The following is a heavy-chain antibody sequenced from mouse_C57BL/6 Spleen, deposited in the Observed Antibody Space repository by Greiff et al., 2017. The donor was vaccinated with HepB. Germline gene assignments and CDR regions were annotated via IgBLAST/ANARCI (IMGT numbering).Heavy chain of an antibody. CDR3: ARNYGSSYESAWFAY. CDR1: GYTFTSYW. Sequence: QVQLQQPGAELVMPGASVKLSCKASGYTFTSYWMHWVKQRPGQGLEWIGEIDPSDSYTNYNQKFKGKSTLTVDKSSSTAYMQLRSLTSEDSAVYYCARNYGSSYESAWFAYWGQGTLVTVSA. D-gene: IGHD1-1*01. V-gene: IGHV1-69*01. J-gene: IGHJ3*01. CDR2: IDPSDSYT.